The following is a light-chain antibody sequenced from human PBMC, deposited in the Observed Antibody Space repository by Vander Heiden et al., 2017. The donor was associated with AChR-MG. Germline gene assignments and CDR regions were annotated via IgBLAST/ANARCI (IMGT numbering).Light chain of an antibody. CDR1: SGSLASNY. CDR3: QSYDSSNVV. Sequence: NFMLTQPHSVSESPGTTVTISCTRSSGSLASNYVQWYQQRPGSAPTTVIYEDNQRPSGVPDRFSGSIDSSSNSASLTTSGLKTEDEADYYCQSYDSSNVVFGGGTKLTVL. V-gene: IGLV6-57*03. CDR2: EDN. J-gene: IGLJ2*01.